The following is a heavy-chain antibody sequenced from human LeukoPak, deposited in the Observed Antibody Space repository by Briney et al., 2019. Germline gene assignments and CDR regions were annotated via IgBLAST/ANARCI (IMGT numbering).Heavy chain of an antibody. CDR2: ISYDGTNG. CDR1: GFAFGSYV. Sequence: GGSLRLSCAASGFAFGSYVMHWVRQAPGKGLEGVGLISYDGTNGYYADSVKGRFTISRDNSKNTLYLQMNSLRAEDTALYYCAREGDNNKWYRFQHWGQGTLVTVSS. J-gene: IGHJ1*01. CDR3: AREGDNNKWYRFQH. D-gene: IGHD2-2*01. V-gene: IGHV3-30-3*01.